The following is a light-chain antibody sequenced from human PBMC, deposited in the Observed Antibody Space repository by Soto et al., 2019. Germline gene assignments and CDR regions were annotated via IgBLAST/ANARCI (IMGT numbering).Light chain of an antibody. CDR1: SSDVGGYNY. V-gene: IGLV2-8*01. Sequence: QSALTQPPSASGSPGQSVTISCTGTSSDVGGYNYVSWYQQHPGKAPKLMIYEVSKRPSGVPDRFSGFKSDNTASLTVSGLQAEDEADYYCSSYAGSNIYVFGTGTKLTVL. CDR3: SSYAGSNIYV. J-gene: IGLJ1*01. CDR2: EVS.